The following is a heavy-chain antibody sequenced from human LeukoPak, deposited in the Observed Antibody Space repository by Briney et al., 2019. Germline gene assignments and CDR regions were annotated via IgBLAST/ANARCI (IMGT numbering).Heavy chain of an antibody. D-gene: IGHD5-24*01. CDR1: GFIFSDYY. V-gene: IGHV3-11*01. CDR2: ISASGSTT. Sequence: GGSLRLSCEASGFIFSDYYMNWIRQAPGKGLEWVSFISASGSTTHYADSVGGRFTISRDNAKNSLYLQMNSLRAEDTAVYYCAREEMATNAFDMWGQGTMVIVSS. J-gene: IGHJ3*02. CDR3: AREEMATNAFDM.